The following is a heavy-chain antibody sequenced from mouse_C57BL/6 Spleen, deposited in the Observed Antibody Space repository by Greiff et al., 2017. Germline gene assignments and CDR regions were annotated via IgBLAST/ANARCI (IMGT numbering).Heavy chain of an antibody. CDR1: GYTFTSYW. V-gene: IGHV1-69*01. Sequence: VQLQQPGAELVMPGASVKLSCKASGYTFTSYWMHWVKQRPGQGLEWIGEIDPSDSYTNYNQKFKGKSTLTVDKSSSTAYMQLSSLTSEDSAVYYCARRPYFDYWGQGTTRTVSS. J-gene: IGHJ2*01. CDR2: IDPSDSYT. CDR3: ARRPYFDY.